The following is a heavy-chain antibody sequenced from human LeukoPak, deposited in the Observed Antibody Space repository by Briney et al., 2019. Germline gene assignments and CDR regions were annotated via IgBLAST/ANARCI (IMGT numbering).Heavy chain of an antibody. Sequence: GGSLRLSCAASGFTFSSYWMSWVRQAPGKGLEWVANIKQDGSEKYYVDSVKGRFTISRDNAKNSLYLQMNSLRAEDTALYYCAKDISPGYSSGWYYFDYWGQGTLVIVSS. V-gene: IGHV3-7*03. D-gene: IGHD6-19*01. J-gene: IGHJ4*02. CDR2: IKQDGSEK. CDR3: AKDISPGYSSGWYYFDY. CDR1: GFTFSSYW.